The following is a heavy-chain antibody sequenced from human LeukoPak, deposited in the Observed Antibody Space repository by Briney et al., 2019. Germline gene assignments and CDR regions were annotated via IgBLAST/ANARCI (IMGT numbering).Heavy chain of an antibody. Sequence: SETLSLTCTVSGGSISSYYWSWIRQPPGKGLEWIGYIYYSGSTNYNPSLKSRVTISVDTSKNQFSLKLSSVTAADTAVYYCARGRGKGRGISMVRGVRAPSYNWFDPWGHGTLVTVSS. J-gene: IGHJ5*02. D-gene: IGHD3-10*01. CDR1: GGSISSYY. CDR3: ARGRGKGRGISMVRGVRAPSYNWFDP. CDR2: IYYSGST. V-gene: IGHV4-59*12.